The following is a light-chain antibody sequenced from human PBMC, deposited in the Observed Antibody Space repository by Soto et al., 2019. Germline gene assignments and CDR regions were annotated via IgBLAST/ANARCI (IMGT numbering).Light chain of an antibody. CDR2: LTS. V-gene: IGKV3-11*01. CDR1: QAVNTR. J-gene: IGKJ1*01. CDR3: HQSQSWPRT. Sequence: EIVLTQSPATLSAFPGDRVTLSCRASQAVNTRLAWYQHKPGQAPRLLIYLTSNRAAGVPSRFSAWGSETDFTLTISDVQHEDFAVYYCHQSQSWPRTFGQGTKVDIK.